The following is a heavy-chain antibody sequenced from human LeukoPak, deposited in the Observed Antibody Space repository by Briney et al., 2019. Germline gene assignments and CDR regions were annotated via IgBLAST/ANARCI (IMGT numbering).Heavy chain of an antibody. D-gene: IGHD3-9*01. J-gene: IGHJ6*03. CDR3: ARAYYDILTGYYKGYYYYYMDV. V-gene: IGHV4-61*05. CDR2: IYYSGST. Sequence: PSETLSLTCTVSGGSISSSSYYWGWIRQPPGKGLEWIGYIYYSGSTNYNPSLKSRVTISVDTSKNQFSLKLSSVTAADTAVYYCARAYYDILTGYYKGYYYYYMDVWGKGTTVTVSS. CDR1: GGSISSSSYY.